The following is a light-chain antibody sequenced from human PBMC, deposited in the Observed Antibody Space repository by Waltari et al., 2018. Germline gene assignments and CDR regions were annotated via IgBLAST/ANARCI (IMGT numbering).Light chain of an antibody. CDR2: DVN. Sequence: HSALTQPASVSGSPGQSITISCTGISSDIDHYKSVSWYQQHPGTAPKLIIYDVNVRPSRVSYRFSGSKSGNTASLTISGLQADDEADYYCSSYVSSNFGSGTKVTVL. V-gene: IGLV2-14*03. CDR3: SSYVSSN. J-gene: IGLJ1*01. CDR1: SSDIDHYKS.